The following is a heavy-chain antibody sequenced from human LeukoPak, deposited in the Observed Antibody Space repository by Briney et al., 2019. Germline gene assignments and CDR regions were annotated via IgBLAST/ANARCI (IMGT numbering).Heavy chain of an antibody. CDR1: GFHFTTYW. Sequence: LRLSCAASGFHFTTYWMGWVRQAPGKGLEWIGYIYYSGSTNYNPSLKSRVTISVDTSKNQFSLKLSSVTAADTAVYYCARGGFSDVVVVVAARSERYFDYWGQGTLVTVSS. J-gene: IGHJ4*02. V-gene: IGHV4-59*12. CDR3: ARGGFSDVVVVVAARSERYFDY. D-gene: IGHD2-15*01. CDR2: IYYSGST.